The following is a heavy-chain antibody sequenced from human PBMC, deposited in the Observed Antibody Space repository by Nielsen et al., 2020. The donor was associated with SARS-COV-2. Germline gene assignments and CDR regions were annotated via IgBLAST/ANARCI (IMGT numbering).Heavy chain of an antibody. CDR3: ARAPYSSGWYYFDY. Sequence: GESLKISCAASGITFSSYSMNWVRQAPGKGLEWVSSISSSSSYIYYADSVKGRFTISRDNAKNSLYLQMNSLRAEDTAVYYCARAPYSSGWYYFDYWGQGTLVTVSS. D-gene: IGHD6-19*01. J-gene: IGHJ4*02. V-gene: IGHV3-21*01. CDR1: GITFSSYS. CDR2: ISSSSSYI.